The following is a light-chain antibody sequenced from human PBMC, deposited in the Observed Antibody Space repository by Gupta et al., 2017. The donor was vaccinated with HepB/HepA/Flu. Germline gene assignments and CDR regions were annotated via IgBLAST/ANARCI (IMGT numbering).Light chain of an antibody. Sequence: EIVLTQSPGTLSLSPGERATLSCRASQSVSSSYLAWYQQKPGQAPRLLIYGASIRATAIPDRFSGSGSGTDFTLTISRMEPEDFAVDYCQQYGSCKTFGQGTKVEIK. J-gene: IGKJ1*01. CDR2: GAS. V-gene: IGKV3-20*01. CDR3: QQYGSCKT. CDR1: QSVSSSY.